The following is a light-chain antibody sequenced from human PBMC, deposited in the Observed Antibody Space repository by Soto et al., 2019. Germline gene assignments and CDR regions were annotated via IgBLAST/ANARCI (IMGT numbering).Light chain of an antibody. V-gene: IGKV2D-29*02. CDR2: EVS. CDR1: QSLLHITGETF. Sequence: DVVMTQTPPSRSVALGQPASFPCKSIQSLLHITGETFLFWYLQKPGQSPQLLIYEVSTRVSGVPDRFSGSGSGTDFTLEISRVETDDVGIYYCMQSTQLPPTFGQGTRLEIK. CDR3: MQSTQLPPT. J-gene: IGKJ5*01.